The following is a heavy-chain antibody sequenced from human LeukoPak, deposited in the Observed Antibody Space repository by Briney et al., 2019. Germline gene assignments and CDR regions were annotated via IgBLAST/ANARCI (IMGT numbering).Heavy chain of an antibody. J-gene: IGHJ4*02. CDR2: ISLDGSDK. Sequence: PGGSLRLSCAASGFSFSSYVMHWVRQAPGKGPEWVAGISLDGSDKYYTDSVKGRFTISRDNSMNTLYLQMNSLRAEDTAVYHCTRERRRDGYNYWGQGTLVTVSS. V-gene: IGHV3-33*05. CDR3: TRERRRDGYNY. D-gene: IGHD5-24*01. CDR1: GFSFSSYV.